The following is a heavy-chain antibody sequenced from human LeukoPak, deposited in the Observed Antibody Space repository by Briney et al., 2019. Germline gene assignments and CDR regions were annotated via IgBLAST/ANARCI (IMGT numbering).Heavy chain of an antibody. J-gene: IGHJ6*04. CDR1: GGSFRRYA. Sequence: ASVKLSCKASGGSFRRYAFAWVRQAPGQGLEWMGGIMPVLDTGSYAQGFQGRVTITADRSTSTAYMELRSLRPEDTALYYCAARDNGNDLLSYHAIDVWGNGTTVTVSS. D-gene: IGHD1-1*01. CDR2: IMPVLDTG. CDR3: AARDNGNDLLSYHAIDV. V-gene: IGHV1-69*06.